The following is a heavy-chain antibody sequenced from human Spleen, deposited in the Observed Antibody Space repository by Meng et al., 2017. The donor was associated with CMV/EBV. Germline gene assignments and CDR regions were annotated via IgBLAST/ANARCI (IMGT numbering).Heavy chain of an antibody. J-gene: IGHJ6*02. CDR2: FGAEKGET. V-gene: IGHV1-24*01. CDR1: GYTFTSYY. Sequence: ASVKVSCKASGYTFTSYYMHWVRQAPGKGLEWMGGFGAEKGETIYAQKFLGRVTMTEDTSTDTAYMELSSLRSEDTAVYYCATENGMPRTTYYGMVVWGQGTTVTVSS. CDR3: ATENGMPRTTYYGMVV. D-gene: IGHD1-7*01.